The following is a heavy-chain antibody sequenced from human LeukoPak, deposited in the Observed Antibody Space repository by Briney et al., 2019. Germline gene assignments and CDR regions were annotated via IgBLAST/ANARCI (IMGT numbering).Heavy chain of an antibody. CDR1: GFTFDDYA. CDR2: IGWNSVSI. D-gene: IGHD3-22*01. V-gene: IGHV3-9*01. J-gene: IGHJ4*02. Sequence: GGSLRLSCVASGFTFDDYAMHWVRQAPGKGLEWVSGIGWNSVSIRYADSVKGRFTISRDNAKNSLYLQMDSLRGEDTALYYCTKTTTGYSSGQYPGWPADHWGQGALVTVSS. CDR3: TKTTTGYSSGQYPGWPADH.